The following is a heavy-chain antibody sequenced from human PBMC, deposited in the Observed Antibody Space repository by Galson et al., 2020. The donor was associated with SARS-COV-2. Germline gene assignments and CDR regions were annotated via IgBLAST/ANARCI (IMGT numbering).Heavy chain of an antibody. V-gene: IGHV4-31*03. D-gene: IGHD3-22*01. CDR2: IYYSGST. CDR3: ARVRTTMIVVVITSDAFDI. CDR1: GGSISSGDYY. J-gene: IGHJ3*02. Sequence: ETSETLSLTCTVSGGSISSGDYYWSWIRQHPGKGLEWIGYIYYSGSTYYNPSHKSRVTISVDTSKNQFSLKLSSVTAADTAVYYCARVRTTMIVVVITSDAFDIWGQGTMVTVSS.